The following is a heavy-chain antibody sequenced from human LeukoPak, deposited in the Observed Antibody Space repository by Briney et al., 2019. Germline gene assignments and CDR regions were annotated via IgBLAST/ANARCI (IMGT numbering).Heavy chain of an antibody. D-gene: IGHD2-2*01. CDR3: ANPFGEGYCSSTSCYEGPLLGFDI. J-gene: IGHJ3*02. V-gene: IGHV3-30*02. Sequence: GRSLRLSCAASGFTFSSYGRHWVRQAPGKGLAGVAFIRYDGSNKYYADSVKGRFTISRDNSKSTLYLQMNSLRAEDPAVYYCANPFGEGYCSSTSCYEGPLLGFDIWGQGTMVTVSS. CDR2: IRYDGSNK. CDR1: GFTFSSYG.